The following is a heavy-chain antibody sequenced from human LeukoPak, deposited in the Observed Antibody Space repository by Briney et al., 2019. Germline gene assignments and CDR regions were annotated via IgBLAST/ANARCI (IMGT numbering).Heavy chain of an antibody. Sequence: PSETLSLTCTVSGGSISSSSYYWGWIRQPPGKGLEWIGSIYHSGSTYYNPSLKSRVTISVDTSKNQFSLKLSSVTAADTAVYYCARDGQGGYYFDYWGRGTLVTVSS. V-gene: IGHV4-39*07. D-gene: IGHD3-16*01. J-gene: IGHJ4*02. CDR2: IYHSGST. CDR3: ARDGQGGYYFDY. CDR1: GGSISSSSYY.